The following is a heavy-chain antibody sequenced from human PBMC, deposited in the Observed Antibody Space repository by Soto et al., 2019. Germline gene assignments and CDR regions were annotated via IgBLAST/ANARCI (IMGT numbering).Heavy chain of an antibody. V-gene: IGHV4-31*03. D-gene: IGHD5-18*01. CDR3: ARDRLMATAGTARHYFGLDV. CDR1: GGSISSGGYY. J-gene: IGHJ6*02. CDR2: IYYSGST. Sequence: SETLSLTCTVSGGSISSGGYYWSWIRQHPGKGLEWIGYIYYSGSTYYNPSLKSRLTISVDTSKNQFSLNLSSVTAADTAVYYCARDRLMATAGTARHYFGLDVWGQGTTVTVSS.